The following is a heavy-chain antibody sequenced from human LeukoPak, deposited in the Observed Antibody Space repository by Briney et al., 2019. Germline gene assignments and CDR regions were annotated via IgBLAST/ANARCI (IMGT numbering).Heavy chain of an antibody. V-gene: IGHV4-39*07. CDR2: IYYSGST. Sequence: SETLSLTCTVSGGSISSYYWGWIRQPPGKGLEWIGSIYYSGSTYYNPSLKSRVTISVDTSKNQFSLKLSSVTAADTAVYYCARTITMVRGVINKDAFDIWGQGTMVTVSS. J-gene: IGHJ3*02. D-gene: IGHD3-10*01. CDR1: GGSISSYY. CDR3: ARTITMVRGVINKDAFDI.